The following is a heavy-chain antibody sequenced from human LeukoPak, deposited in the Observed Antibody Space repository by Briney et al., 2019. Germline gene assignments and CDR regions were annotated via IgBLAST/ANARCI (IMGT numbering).Heavy chain of an antibody. Sequence: GASVKVSSKASGYTFTIYYMHWVRQAPGQGLEWMGIINPSGGSTSYAQKFQGRLTMTRDTSTSTVYMELSSLRSEDTAVYYCASPREGRFDYWGQGTLVTVSS. V-gene: IGHV1-46*01. CDR2: INPSGGST. D-gene: IGHD1-26*01. CDR1: GYTFTIYY. J-gene: IGHJ4*02. CDR3: ASPREGRFDY.